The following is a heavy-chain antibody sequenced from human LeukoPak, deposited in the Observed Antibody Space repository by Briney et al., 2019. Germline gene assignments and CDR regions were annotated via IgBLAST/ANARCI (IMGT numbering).Heavy chain of an antibody. V-gene: IGHV1-18*01. CDR3: ARVDPPNYYGSGRRLNDY. CDR2: ISAYNGNT. Sequence: GSSVKVSCKASGGTFSSYAISWVRQAPGQGLEWMGWISAYNGNTNYAQKLQGRVTMTTDTSTSTAYMELRSLRSDDTAVYYCARVDPPNYYGSGRRLNDYWGQGTLVTVSS. CDR1: GGTFSSYA. D-gene: IGHD3-10*01. J-gene: IGHJ4*02.